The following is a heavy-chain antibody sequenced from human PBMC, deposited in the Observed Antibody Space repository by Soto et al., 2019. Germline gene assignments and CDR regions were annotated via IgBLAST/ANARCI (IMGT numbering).Heavy chain of an antibody. D-gene: IGHD3-10*01. CDR2: IIPIFGTA. Sequence: GAPAKVSSKASGGTFSSYAISWVRQPPGQGLEWMGGIIPIFGTANYAQKFQGRVTITADDSTSTAYMELSSLRSEDTAVYYCATRSPLLWFGELSPYYYGMDVWGQGTPVTVSS. CDR3: ATRSPLLWFGELSPYYYGMDV. V-gene: IGHV1-69*13. J-gene: IGHJ6*02. CDR1: GGTFSSYA.